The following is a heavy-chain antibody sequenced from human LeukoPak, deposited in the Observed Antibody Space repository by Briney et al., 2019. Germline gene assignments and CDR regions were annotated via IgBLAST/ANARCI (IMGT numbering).Heavy chain of an antibody. J-gene: IGHJ4*02. D-gene: IGHD6-19*01. CDR3: ARDVWTGVAVSDY. CDR2: IKEDGIIQ. V-gene: IGHV3-7*01. CDR1: GITFSSYW. Sequence: PGGPLRLSCVASGITFSSYWMTWVRQSPGKGLEWLATIKEDGIIQYYLDSVRGRFTISRDNAKTSVYLKLNSLRADDTAVYYCARDVWTGVAVSDYWGQGTLVTVSS.